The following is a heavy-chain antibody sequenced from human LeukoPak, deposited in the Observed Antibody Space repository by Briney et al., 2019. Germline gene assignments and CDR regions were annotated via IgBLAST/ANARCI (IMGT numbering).Heavy chain of an antibody. CDR2: INPGDSDT. J-gene: IGHJ4*02. CDR3: ARLWTTTDYFDY. V-gene: IGHV5-51*01. CDR1: GYRFTSYW. Sequence: GESLKISCKGSGYRFTSYWIGWVRQMPGKGLEWMGIINPGDSDTRYSPSFQGQVTISADKSISTAYLQWSSLKASDTAMYFCARLWTTTDYFDYWGQGTLVTVSS. D-gene: IGHD3/OR15-3a*01.